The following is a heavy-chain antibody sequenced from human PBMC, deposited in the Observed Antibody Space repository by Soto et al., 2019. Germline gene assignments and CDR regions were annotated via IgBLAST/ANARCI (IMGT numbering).Heavy chain of an antibody. CDR1: GFTFSSYA. Sequence: GGSLRLSCAASGFTFSSYAMSWVRQAPGKGLEWVSGISGSGGSTYYGDSVKGRFTISRDNSKNTLHLQMNSLRAEDTALYYCAKDGIQLWLGDWGQGTLVTVSS. CDR2: ISGSGGST. D-gene: IGHD5-18*01. J-gene: IGHJ4*02. V-gene: IGHV3-23*01. CDR3: AKDGIQLWLGD.